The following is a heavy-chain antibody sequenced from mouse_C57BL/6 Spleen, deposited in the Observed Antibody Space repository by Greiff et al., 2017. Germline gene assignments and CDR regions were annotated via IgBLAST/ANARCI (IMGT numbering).Heavy chain of an antibody. D-gene: IGHD4-1*01. CDR2: IYPGDGDT. J-gene: IGHJ2*01. Sequence: LLESGAELVKPGASVKISCKASGYAFSSYWMNWVKQRPGKGLEWIGQIYPGDGDTNYNGKFKGKATLTADKSSSTAYMQLSSLTSEDSAVYFCARGSGTGYYFDYWGQGTTLTVSS. CDR1: GYAFSSYW. V-gene: IGHV1-80*01. CDR3: ARGSGTGYYFDY.